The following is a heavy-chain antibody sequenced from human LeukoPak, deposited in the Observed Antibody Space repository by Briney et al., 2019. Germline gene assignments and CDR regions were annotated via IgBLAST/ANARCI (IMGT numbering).Heavy chain of an antibody. CDR1: GYSFTSYW. Sequence: GESLKISCKGSGYSFTSYWIGWVRQMPGEGLELMGISYPCHSETRYSPSFQGQVTISAEKYIRTAFLQGGRLKASDTAMYYCGRITGGYWSGGNCSTGAPNWVDPWGQGTLVTVSS. CDR2: SYPCHSET. D-gene: IGHD2-15*01. CDR3: GRITGGYWSGGNCSTGAPNWVDP. J-gene: IGHJ5*02. V-gene: IGHV5-51*01.